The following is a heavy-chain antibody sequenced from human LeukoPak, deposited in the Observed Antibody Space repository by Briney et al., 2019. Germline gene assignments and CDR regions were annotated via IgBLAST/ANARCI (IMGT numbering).Heavy chain of an antibody. CDR3: AREYCSGGTCYLYYYDSSDYYYVGAFDI. CDR1: GGSFSGYY. J-gene: IGHJ3*02. D-gene: IGHD3-22*01. V-gene: IGHV4-34*01. CDR2: INHSGST. Sequence: SETLSLTCAVYGGSFSGYYWSWIRQPPGKGLEWIGEINHSGSTNYNPSLKSRVTISVDTSKNQFSLKLSSVTAADTAVYYCAREYCSGGTCYLYYYDSSDYYYVGAFDIWGQGTPVTVSS.